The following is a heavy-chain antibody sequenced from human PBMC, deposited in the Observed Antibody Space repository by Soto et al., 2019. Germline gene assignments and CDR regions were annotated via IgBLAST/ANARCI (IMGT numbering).Heavy chain of an antibody. Sequence: SETLSLTCAVSGYSISSGYYWGWIRQPPGKGLEWIGSIYHSGSTYYNPSLKSRVTISVDTSKNQFSLKLSSVTAADTAVYYCARDMIVVVTLVDYWGQGTLVTVSS. J-gene: IGHJ4*02. CDR3: ARDMIVVVTLVDY. CDR2: IYHSGST. CDR1: GYSISSGYY. D-gene: IGHD3-22*01. V-gene: IGHV4-38-2*02.